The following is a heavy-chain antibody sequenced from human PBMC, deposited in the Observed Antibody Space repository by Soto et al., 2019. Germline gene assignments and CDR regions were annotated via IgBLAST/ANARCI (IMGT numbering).Heavy chain of an antibody. D-gene: IGHD5-12*01. J-gene: IGHJ4*02. Sequence: VGSLRLSCAASGFTFSSYAMSWVRQAPEKGLEWVSAISGSGGSTYYADSVKGRFTISRDNSKNTLYLQMNSLRAEDTAVYYCAKDGRRDGYNSVKLTLFDYWGQGTLVTVSS. CDR3: AKDGRRDGYNSVKLTLFDY. V-gene: IGHV3-23*01. CDR2: ISGSGGST. CDR1: GFTFSSYA.